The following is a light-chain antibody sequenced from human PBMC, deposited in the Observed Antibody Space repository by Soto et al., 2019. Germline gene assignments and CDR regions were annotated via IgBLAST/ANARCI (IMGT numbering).Light chain of an antibody. CDR3: SSYTRSSPLV. Sequence: QSALTQPASVSGSPGQSITISCTGTSSDVGAYNYVSWYQQHPGNAPKLMIYDVSNRLSGVSNRFSGSKSGNTASLTISGLQAEDEAAYYCSSYTRSSPLVFGGGTKLTVL. J-gene: IGLJ2*01. CDR1: SSDVGAYNY. V-gene: IGLV2-14*03. CDR2: DVS.